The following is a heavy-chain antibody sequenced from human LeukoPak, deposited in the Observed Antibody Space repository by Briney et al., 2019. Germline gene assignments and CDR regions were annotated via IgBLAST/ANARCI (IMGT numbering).Heavy chain of an antibody. CDR1: GFSVSSNY. Sequence: GGSLRLSCAAPGFSVSSNYVSWVRQAPGKGLEWVSVLYSGGTTYYADSVKGRFTISRDNSKNTLYLQMNSLRAEDTAVYYCAGRYDSSGYPLHWGQGTLVTVSS. V-gene: IGHV3-53*01. J-gene: IGHJ4*02. CDR3: AGRYDSSGYPLH. D-gene: IGHD3-22*01. CDR2: LYSGGTT.